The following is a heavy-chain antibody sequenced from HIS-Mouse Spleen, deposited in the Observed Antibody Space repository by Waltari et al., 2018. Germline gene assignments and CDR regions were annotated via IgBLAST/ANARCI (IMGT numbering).Heavy chain of an antibody. Sequence: QLQLQESGPGLVKPSETLSLTCTVSGGSISSSSYYWGWIRQPPGKGLEWIGSIYYSGSTYYNPGLKGRVTIAVDTSKDQFSLRLSSVTAADTAVYYCAREIPYSSSWYDWYFDLWGRGTLVTVSS. CDR1: GGSISSSSYY. CDR3: AREIPYSSSWYDWYFDL. CDR2: IYYSGST. J-gene: IGHJ2*01. V-gene: IGHV4-39*07. D-gene: IGHD6-13*01.